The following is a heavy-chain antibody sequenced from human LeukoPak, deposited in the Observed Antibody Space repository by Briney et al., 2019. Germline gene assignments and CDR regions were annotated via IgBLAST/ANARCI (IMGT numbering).Heavy chain of an antibody. D-gene: IGHD6-13*01. Sequence: SGGSLRLSCTASGFTFSSYSMNWVRQAPGKGLEWVSYTSSSSTTIYYGDSVEGRFTISRDNAKNSLYLQMNSLRAEDTAVYYCARVPDIAAAGNWFDPWGQGALVTVSS. CDR2: TSSSSTTI. CDR3: ARVPDIAAAGNWFDP. J-gene: IGHJ5*02. CDR1: GFTFSSYS. V-gene: IGHV3-48*04.